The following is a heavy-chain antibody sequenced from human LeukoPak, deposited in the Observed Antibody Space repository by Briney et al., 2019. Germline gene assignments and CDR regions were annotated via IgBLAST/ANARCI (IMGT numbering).Heavy chain of an antibody. D-gene: IGHD3-10*01. CDR3: ARDLWFKGSWFGP. Sequence: SETLSLTCAVYGGSFSGYYWSWIRQPPRKWLEWIGEINQNGSTNYKPSLKSLVTISVDTSKNQFSLKLSSVTAAETAVYYCARDLWFKGSWFGPWGQGTLVTVSS. V-gene: IGHV4-34*01. J-gene: IGHJ5*02. CDR2: INQNGST. CDR1: GGSFSGYY.